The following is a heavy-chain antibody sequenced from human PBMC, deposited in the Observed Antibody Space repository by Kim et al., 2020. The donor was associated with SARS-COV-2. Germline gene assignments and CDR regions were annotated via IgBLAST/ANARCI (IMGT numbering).Heavy chain of an antibody. Sequence: GGSLRLSCAASGFTFSSYAMHWVRQAPGKGLEWVAVISYDGSNKYYADSVKGRFTISRDNSKNTLYLQMNSLRAEDTAVYYCARGRVIRLLDYWGQGTLVTVS. CDR1: GFTFSSYA. V-gene: IGHV3-30*04. J-gene: IGHJ4*02. CDR3: ARGRVIRLLDY. D-gene: IGHD2-21*01. CDR2: ISYDGSNK.